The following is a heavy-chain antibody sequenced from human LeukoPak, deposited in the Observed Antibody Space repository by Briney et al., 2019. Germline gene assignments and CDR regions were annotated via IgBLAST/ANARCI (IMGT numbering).Heavy chain of an antibody. J-gene: IGHJ4*02. Sequence: SQTLSLTCTVSGGSISSGGYYWSWIRQHPGKGLEWIGYIYYSGSTYYNPSLKSRVTISVDTSKNQFSLKLSSVTAADTAVYYCAGVEDSSGYYYIDYWGQGTLVTVSS. CDR3: AGVEDSSGYYYIDY. CDR1: GGSISSGGYY. D-gene: IGHD3-22*01. CDR2: IYYSGST. V-gene: IGHV4-31*03.